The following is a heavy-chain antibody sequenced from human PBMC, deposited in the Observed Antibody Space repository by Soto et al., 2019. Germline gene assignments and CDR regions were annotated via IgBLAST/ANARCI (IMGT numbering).Heavy chain of an antibody. CDR2: IYYSGST. V-gene: IGHV4-39*01. CDR3: ARHSYYYGSTYGCWLDP. Sequence: SETLSLTCTVSVGSISSSSYYWGWIRQPPAKGLEWIGSIYYSGSTYYNPSLKSRVTISVDTSKNQFSLKLSSVTAADTAVYYCARHSYYYGSTYGCWLDPWGQGTLVTVSS. J-gene: IGHJ5*02. D-gene: IGHD3-10*01. CDR1: VGSISSSSYY.